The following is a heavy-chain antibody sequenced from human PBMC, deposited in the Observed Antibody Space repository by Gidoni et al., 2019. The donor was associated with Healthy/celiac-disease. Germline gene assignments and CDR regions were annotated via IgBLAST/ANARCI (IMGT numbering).Heavy chain of an antibody. D-gene: IGHD6-13*01. CDR3: AKGKGRGIAAAGTTFDI. Sequence: QVQLVESGGGVVTPGRSLRLSCAASGFTFSSYGMHWVRQAPGKGLEWVAVISYDGSNKYYADSVKGRFTISRDNSKNTLYLQMNSLRAEDTAVYYCAKGKGRGIAAAGTTFDIWGQGTMVTVSS. CDR2: ISYDGSNK. J-gene: IGHJ3*02. V-gene: IGHV3-30*18. CDR1: GFTFSSYG.